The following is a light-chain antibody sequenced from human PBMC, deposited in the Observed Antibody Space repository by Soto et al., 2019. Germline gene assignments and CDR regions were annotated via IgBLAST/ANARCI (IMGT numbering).Light chain of an antibody. V-gene: IGKV3-20*01. CDR2: GAS. CDR1: QSVSTNY. Sequence: EIVLTQSPGTLSLSPGERATLSCRASQSVSTNYLAWYQRKPGQAHRLLIYGASSRATAIPNRFSGSGSGTDFTLTITRMKAEDFAVYYCKQYGSSPPTFGQGTKVEIK. J-gene: IGKJ1*01. CDR3: KQYGSSPPT.